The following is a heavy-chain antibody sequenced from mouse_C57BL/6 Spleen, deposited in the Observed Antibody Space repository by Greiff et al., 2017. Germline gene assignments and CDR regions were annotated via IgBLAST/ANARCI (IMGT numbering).Heavy chain of an antibody. D-gene: IGHD4-1*01. J-gene: IGHJ2*01. CDR3: TRVGGTTDFDY. V-gene: IGHV1-15*01. CDR2: IDPETGGT. Sequence: VQLVESGAELVRPGASVTLSCKASGYTFTDYEMHWVKQTPVHGLEWIGAIDPETGGTAYNQKFKGKAILTADKSSSTAYMELRSLTSEDSAVYYCTRVGGTTDFDYWGQGTTLTVSS. CDR1: GYTFTDYE.